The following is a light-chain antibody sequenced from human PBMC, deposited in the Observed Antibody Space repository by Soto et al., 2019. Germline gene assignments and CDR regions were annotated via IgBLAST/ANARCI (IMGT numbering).Light chain of an antibody. CDR1: QSVSSY. CDR2: DAS. V-gene: IGKV3-11*01. J-gene: IGKJ1*01. CDR3: QQRSNWPWT. Sequence: EIVLTQSPATLSLSPGERATLSCRASQSVSSYLAWYQQKPGQAPRLLIYDASNGATGIPARFSGSGSGTDFTLTSSSLEPEEFAVYYCQQRSNWPWTFGQGTKVEIK.